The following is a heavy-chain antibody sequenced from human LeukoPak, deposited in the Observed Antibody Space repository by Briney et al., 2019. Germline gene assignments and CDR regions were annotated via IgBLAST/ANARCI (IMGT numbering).Heavy chain of an antibody. CDR1: GGSISSSSYY. D-gene: IGHD3-10*01. V-gene: IGHV4-61*05. J-gene: IGHJ1*01. CDR2: IYYSGST. Sequence: SETLSLTCTVSGGSISSSSYYWGWIRQPPGKGLEWIGYIYYSGSTNYNPSLKSRVTISVDTSKNQFSLKLSSVTAADTAVYYCARAGDSDTYYCPFQHWGQGTLVTVSS. CDR3: ARAGDSDTYYCPFQH.